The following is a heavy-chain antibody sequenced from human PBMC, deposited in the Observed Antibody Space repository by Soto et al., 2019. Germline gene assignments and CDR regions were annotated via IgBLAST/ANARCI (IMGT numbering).Heavy chain of an antibody. CDR1: GFSINSYA. V-gene: IGHV3-23*01. CDR3: PGSQYNGDVYHWLPAF. Sequence: DVHLLESGGGLVQPGGSLRLSCAASGFSINSYATSWARQAPGKGLEWVSAVRHGGATYYSTFLEGWFSISRDNSNHTMYLQRNGVRDEYTAVYFCPGSQYNGDVYHWLPAFWGPGTMVTVSS. CDR2: VRHGGAT. D-gene: IGHD2-21*01. J-gene: IGHJ3*01.